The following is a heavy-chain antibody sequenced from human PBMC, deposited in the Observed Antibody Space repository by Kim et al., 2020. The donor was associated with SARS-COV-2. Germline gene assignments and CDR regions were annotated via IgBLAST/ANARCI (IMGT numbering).Heavy chain of an antibody. CDR2: IYNSGSP. V-gene: IGHV4-31*03. Sequence: SETLSLTCTVSGGSIISRGYSWSWIRQPPGKGPEWIGNIYNSGSPYYNPSLKSRVTISVDTSKNQFSLKLSSVTAADTASYYCARTTEGGLGYWGQGTRVTGSS. CDR1: GGSIISRGYS. CDR3: ARTTEGGLGY. J-gene: IGHJ4*02. D-gene: IGHD4-17*01.